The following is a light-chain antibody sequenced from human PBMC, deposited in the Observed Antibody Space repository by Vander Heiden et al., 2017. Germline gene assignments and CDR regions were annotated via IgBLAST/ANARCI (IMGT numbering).Light chain of an antibody. J-gene: IGLJ3*02. CDR1: RSNIGAVYD. Sequence: HSVLTPPPSVSRAPGQTVTIACPGSRSNIGAVYDVHWYQQLPGTAPKLLIYDNNIRPSGVPDRFSGSKSGTSASLAITGLQAEDEADYYCQSYDRSLTGWVFGGGTKLTVL. CDR3: QSYDRSLTGWV. CDR2: DNN. V-gene: IGLV1-40*01.